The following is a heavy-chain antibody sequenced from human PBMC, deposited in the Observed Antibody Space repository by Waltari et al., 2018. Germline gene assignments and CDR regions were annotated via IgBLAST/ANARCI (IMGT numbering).Heavy chain of an antibody. CDR3: ARGGLYGQQLLESAFEI. Sequence: QVQLVQSGAEVKKPGSSVKVSCKASGGSFSPYAITWGRQAPGQGLEWMGGIIPMFGTANYAQKFQERVSITTDGSMTTAYMELSSLTSEDTAVYYCARGGLYGQQLLESAFEIWGQGTQVTVSS. CDR1: GGSFSPYA. J-gene: IGHJ3*02. CDR2: IIPMFGTA. D-gene: IGHD6-13*01. V-gene: IGHV1-69*05.